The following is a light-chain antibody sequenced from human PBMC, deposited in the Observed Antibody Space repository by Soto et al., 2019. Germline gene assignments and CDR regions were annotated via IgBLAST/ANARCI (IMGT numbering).Light chain of an antibody. CDR2: AAS. Sequence: IQMTQSRSSLKDSLGDRVTITCRASQSISNYLNWYQQKPGKAPMLLIYAASSLQSGVPSRFSGSGSGTDFTLTISSLRPEDFATYYCQQSYSSPWTFGLGTKVDIK. CDR1: QSISNY. V-gene: IGKV1-39*01. J-gene: IGKJ1*01. CDR3: QQSYSSPWT.